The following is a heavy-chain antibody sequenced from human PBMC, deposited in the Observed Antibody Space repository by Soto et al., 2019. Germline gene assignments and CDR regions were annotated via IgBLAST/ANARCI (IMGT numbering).Heavy chain of an antibody. V-gene: IGHV1-69*14. CDR3: ARDLGSGYDPGNY. CDR1: GDTFSGYS. CDR2: IIPLFGTT. J-gene: IGHJ4*02. Sequence: QVQLLQSGAEVKKPGSSVKVSCKASGDTFSGYSISWVRQAPGQGLEWMGGIIPLFGTTNYAQRFQGRVTITADKSTSTAYMELSSLTSEDTAIYYCARDLGSGYDPGNYWGQGTLVTVSS. D-gene: IGHD5-12*01.